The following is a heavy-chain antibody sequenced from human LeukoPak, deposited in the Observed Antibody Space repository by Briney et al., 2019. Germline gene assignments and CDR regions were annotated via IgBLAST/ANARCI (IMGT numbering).Heavy chain of an antibody. J-gene: IGHJ6*02. Sequence: GGSLRLSCAASGFTFGSYEMNWVRQAPGKGLEWVSYISKSGSTIYYADSVKGRFTISRDNAKNSLYLQMNSLRAEDTAVYYCARDSFHYYGMDVWGQGTTVTVSS. CDR1: GFTFGSYE. CDR2: ISKSGSTI. V-gene: IGHV3-48*03. CDR3: ARDSFHYYGMDV.